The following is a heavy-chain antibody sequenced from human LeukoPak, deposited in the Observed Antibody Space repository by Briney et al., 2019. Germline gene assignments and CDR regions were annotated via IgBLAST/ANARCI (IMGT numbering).Heavy chain of an antibody. V-gene: IGHV4-61*02. D-gene: IGHD5-24*01. J-gene: IGHJ2*01. CDR3: ASQGESEPYKYFDL. CDR1: GGSISSGSYY. CDR2: IYTSGST. Sequence: SQTLSLTCTVSGGSISSGSYYWSWIRQPAGKGLEWIGRIYTSGSTNYNPSLKSRVTISVDTSKNQFSLKLSSVTAADTAVYYCASQGESEPYKYFDLWGRGTLVTVSS.